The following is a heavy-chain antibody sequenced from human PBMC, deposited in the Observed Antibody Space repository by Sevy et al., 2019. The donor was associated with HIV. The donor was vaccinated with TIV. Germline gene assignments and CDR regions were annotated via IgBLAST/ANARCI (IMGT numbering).Heavy chain of an antibody. V-gene: IGHV6-1*01. CDR1: GDGVSSRGTV. CDR3: ARDGGANWDGRPSGTVFDY. J-gene: IGHJ4*02. CDR2: TYYRSKWWN. D-gene: IGHD1-1*01. Sequence: SQTLSLTCAISGDGVSSRGTVWNWIRQSPSRGLEWLGRTYYRSKWWNNYALSVKSRISINPETPKNQVSLHLNSVTPDDTAVYYCARDGGANWDGRPSGTVFDYWGQGTLVTVSS.